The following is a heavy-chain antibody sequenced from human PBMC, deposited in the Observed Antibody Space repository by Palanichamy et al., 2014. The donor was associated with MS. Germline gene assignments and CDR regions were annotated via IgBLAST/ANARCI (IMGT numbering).Heavy chain of an antibody. V-gene: IGHV3-11*06. D-gene: IGHD2-15*01. CDR2: ITYDSAFI. CDR1: GFDLSGFQ. CDR3: ARDISPTLRGFDI. Sequence: LVESGGGLVKPGGSLRLSCVASGFDLSGFQMTWIRQPPGKGLDWVSYITYDSAFIRDADSVRGRFTVSRDNARNSLYLQMDNLRAEDTAVYYCARDISPTLRGFDIWGQGTMVTVSS. J-gene: IGHJ3*02.